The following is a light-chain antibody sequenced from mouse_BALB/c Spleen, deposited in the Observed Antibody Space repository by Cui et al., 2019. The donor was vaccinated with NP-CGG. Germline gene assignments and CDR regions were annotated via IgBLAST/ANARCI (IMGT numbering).Light chain of an antibody. CDR3: ALWYSNHWV. Sequence: QGFDTQDSTPTTSPGETVTLTCRSSTGAVTTSNYANWVQEKPDHLFTGLIGGTNNRAPGVPARFSGSLIGDKAALTITGAQTEDEAIYFCALWYSNHWVFGGGTKLTVL. CDR1: TGAVTTSNY. V-gene: IGLV1*01. CDR2: GTN. J-gene: IGLJ1*01.